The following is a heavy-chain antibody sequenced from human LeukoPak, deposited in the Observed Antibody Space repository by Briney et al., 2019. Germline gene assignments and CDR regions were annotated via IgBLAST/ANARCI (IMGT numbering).Heavy chain of an antibody. CDR1: GFTFSSYG. V-gene: IGHV3-33*01. CDR3: ARSQSTVTTYYYYGMDV. Sequence: GGSLRLSCAASGFTFSSYGMHWVRQAPGKGLEWVAVIWYDGSNKYYADSVKGRFTISRDNSKNTLYLQMNSLRAEDTAVYYCARSQSTVTTYYYYGMDVWGQGTTVTVSS. CDR2: IWYDGSNK. D-gene: IGHD4-17*01. J-gene: IGHJ6*02.